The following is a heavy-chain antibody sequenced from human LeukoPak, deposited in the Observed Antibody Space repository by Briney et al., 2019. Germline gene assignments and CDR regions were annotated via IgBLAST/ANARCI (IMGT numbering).Heavy chain of an antibody. CDR2: ISAYNGNP. CDR3: ARDGSIVVVIGNAFDY. D-gene: IGHD3-22*01. CDR1: GYTFTSYG. V-gene: IGHV1-18*01. J-gene: IGHJ4*02. Sequence: ASVKVSCKASGYTFTSYGISWVRQAPGQGLEWMGWISAYNGNPNYAQKLQGRVTMTTDTSTSTAYMELRSLRSDDTAVYYCARDGSIVVVIGNAFDYWGQGTLSPSPQ.